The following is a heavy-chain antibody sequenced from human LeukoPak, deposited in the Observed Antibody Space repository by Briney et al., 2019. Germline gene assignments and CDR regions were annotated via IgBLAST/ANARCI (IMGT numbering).Heavy chain of an antibody. J-gene: IGHJ4*02. V-gene: IGHV1-2*02. D-gene: IGHD6-19*01. CDR1: GYTFTGYY. Sequence: ASVKVSCKASGYTFTGYYMHWVRQAPGQGLEWMGWINPNSGGTNYAQKFQGRVTMTRDTSISTAYMELSRLRSDDTAVYYCAREYSSGWYVAAAFGYWGQGTLVTVSS. CDR3: AREYSSGWYVAAAFGY. CDR2: INPNSGGT.